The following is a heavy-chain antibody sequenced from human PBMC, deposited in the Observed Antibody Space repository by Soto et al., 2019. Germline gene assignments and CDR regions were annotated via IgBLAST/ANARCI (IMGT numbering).Heavy chain of an antibody. V-gene: IGHV1-69*08. D-gene: IGHD5-12*01. CDR3: ARDGGLRGFDY. CDR2: IIPILGIA. Sequence: QVQLVQSGAEVKKPGSSVKVSCKASGGTFNSYTISWVRQAPGQGLEWMGRIIPILGIANYAQKFQGRVTITADKSTSTAYMELSSLRSEDTAVYYCARDGGLRGFDYWGQGTLVTVSS. J-gene: IGHJ4*02. CDR1: GGTFNSYT.